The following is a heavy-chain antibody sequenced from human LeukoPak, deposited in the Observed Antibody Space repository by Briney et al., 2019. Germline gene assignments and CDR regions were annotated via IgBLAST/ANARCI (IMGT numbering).Heavy chain of an antibody. V-gene: IGHV4-39*07. J-gene: IGHJ4*02. CDR3: AREATDYGDGGYFDY. CDR1: GGSISSSSYY. Sequence: SETLSLTCTVSGGSISSSSYYWGWIRQPPGKGLEWIGNIYYSGSTYYNPSLKSRVTISLDTSKNQFSLKLSSVTAADTAVYYCAREATDYGDGGYFDYWGQGTLVTVSS. D-gene: IGHD4-17*01. CDR2: IYYSGST.